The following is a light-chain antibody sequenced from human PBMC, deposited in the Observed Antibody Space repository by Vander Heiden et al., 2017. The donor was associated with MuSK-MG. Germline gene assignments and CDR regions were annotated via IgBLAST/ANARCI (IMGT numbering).Light chain of an antibody. CDR3: QRYVTYPYT. V-gene: IGKV1-5*03. CDR1: QSIGRS. Sequence: DIQMTQSPSTLSASVGDSVTITCRASQSIGRSLAWFQQKPGRAPKLLIYRASSLERGVPSNFSGGASGTDFTLTISSLHPDDFTTYYCQRYVTYPYTFGPGTKLEIK. J-gene: IGKJ2*01. CDR2: RAS.